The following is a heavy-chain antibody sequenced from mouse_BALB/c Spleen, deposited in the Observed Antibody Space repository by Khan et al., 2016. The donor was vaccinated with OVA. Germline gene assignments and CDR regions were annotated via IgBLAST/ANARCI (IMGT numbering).Heavy chain of an antibody. Sequence: QVQLKESGPGLVAPSQSLSITCTISGFSLTNYGIHWVRQPPGKGLEWLVVIWSDGSPTYNSALKSRLTISKDNSKSQVFLKMNSLQTDDTAVYFCARQPYYHYNSMDDGGQGTSVTVSS. CDR3: ARQPYYHYNSMDD. J-gene: IGHJ4*01. D-gene: IGHD2-10*01. V-gene: IGHV2-6-1*01. CDR1: GFSLTNYG. CDR2: IWSDGSP.